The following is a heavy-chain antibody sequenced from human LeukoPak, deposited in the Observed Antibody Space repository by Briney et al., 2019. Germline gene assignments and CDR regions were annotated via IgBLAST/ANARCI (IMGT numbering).Heavy chain of an antibody. Sequence: SETLSLTCTVSGGSISSYYWSWIRQPPGKGLEWIGYIYYSGSTNYNPSLKSRVTISVDTSKNQFSLKLSSVTAADTAVYYCAREAFWGGSNWFDPWGQGTLVTVSS. V-gene: IGHV4-59*01. D-gene: IGHD3-3*01. CDR3: AREAFWGGSNWFDP. CDR2: IYYSGST. J-gene: IGHJ5*02. CDR1: GGSISSYY.